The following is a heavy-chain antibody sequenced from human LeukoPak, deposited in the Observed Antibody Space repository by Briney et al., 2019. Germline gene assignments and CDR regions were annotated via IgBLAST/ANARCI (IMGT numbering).Heavy chain of an antibody. Sequence: SVKVSCKASGGTFSSYAISWVRQAPGQGLEWMVGIIPIFGTANYAQKFQGRVTITADESTSTAYMELSSLRSEDTAVYYCARDILYPTISASFDYWGQGTLVTVSS. CDR3: ARDILYPTISASFDY. D-gene: IGHD2-21*01. CDR1: GGTFSSYA. CDR2: IIPIFGTA. V-gene: IGHV1-69*13. J-gene: IGHJ4*02.